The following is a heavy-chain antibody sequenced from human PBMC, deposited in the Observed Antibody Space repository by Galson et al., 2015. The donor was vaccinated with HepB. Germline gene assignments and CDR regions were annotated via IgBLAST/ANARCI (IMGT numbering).Heavy chain of an antibody. CDR2: IYPGDSDT. V-gene: IGHV5-51*01. CDR1: GYSLTSYW. J-gene: IGHJ5*02. D-gene: IGHD2-2*01. Sequence: QSGAEVKKPGESLKISCKGSGYSLTSYWIGWVRQMPGKGLEWMGIIYPGDSDTRYSPSFQGQVTISADKSISTAYLQWSSLKASDTAMYYCARHRFLDLPAAISSWFDPWGQGTLVTVSS. CDR3: ARHRFLDLPAAISSWFDP.